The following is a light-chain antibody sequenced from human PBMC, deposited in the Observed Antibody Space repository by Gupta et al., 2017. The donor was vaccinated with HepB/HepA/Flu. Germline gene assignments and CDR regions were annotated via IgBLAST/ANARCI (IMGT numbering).Light chain of an antibody. CDR2: DVS. V-gene: IGLV2-14*01. Sequence: QSAMTQPASVSGSPGQSITISCTDTSSDVGGYNYVSWYQQHPGKAPKLMIYDVSNRPSGVSNRFSGSTSGNPSSLTISGLQAEDGAYYYCSSYTSSITYVFGGGTKLTVL. J-gene: IGLJ3*02. CDR3: SSYTSSITYV. CDR1: SSDVGGYNY.